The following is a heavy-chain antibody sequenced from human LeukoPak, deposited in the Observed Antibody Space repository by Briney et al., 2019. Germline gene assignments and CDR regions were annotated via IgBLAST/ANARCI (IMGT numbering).Heavy chain of an antibody. D-gene: IGHD2-21*02. V-gene: IGHV3-21*01. J-gene: IGHJ3*02. Sequence: NPGGSLRLSCAASGFTFSSYSMNWVCQAPGKGLEWVSSISSSSSYIYYADSVKGRFTISRDNAKNSLYLQMNSLRAEDTAVYYCARLSAYCGGDCYPAFDIWGQGTMVTVSS. CDR1: GFTFSSYS. CDR3: ARLSAYCGGDCYPAFDI. CDR2: ISSSSSYI.